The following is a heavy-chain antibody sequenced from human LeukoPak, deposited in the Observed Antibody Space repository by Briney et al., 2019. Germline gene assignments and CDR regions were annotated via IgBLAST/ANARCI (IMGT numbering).Heavy chain of an antibody. CDR1: GGSISSGGYY. V-gene: IGHV4-61*08. J-gene: IGHJ3*02. CDR2: IYYSGST. CDR3: ARVFNGPFDWPTPDAFDI. D-gene: IGHD3-9*01. Sequence: TSQTLSLTCTVSGGSISSGGYYWSWIRQPPGKGLEWIGYIYYSGSTNYNPSLKSRVTISVDTSKNQFSLKPSSVTAADTAVYYCARVFNGPFDWPTPDAFDIWGQGTMVTVSS.